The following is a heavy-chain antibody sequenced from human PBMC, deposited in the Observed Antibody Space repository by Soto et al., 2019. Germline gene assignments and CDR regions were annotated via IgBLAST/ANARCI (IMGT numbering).Heavy chain of an antibody. Sequence: SETLSLTCTVSGGSISSSSYYWGWIRQPPGKGLEWIGSIYYSGSTYYNPSLKSRVTISVDTSKNQFSLKLSSVTAADTAVYNCARVTFGGVIVKGSYYYYYYMDVWGKGTTVTVSS. D-gene: IGHD3-16*02. CDR2: IYYSGST. CDR3: ARVTFGGVIVKGSYYYYYYMDV. CDR1: GGSISSSSYY. V-gene: IGHV4-39*01. J-gene: IGHJ6*03.